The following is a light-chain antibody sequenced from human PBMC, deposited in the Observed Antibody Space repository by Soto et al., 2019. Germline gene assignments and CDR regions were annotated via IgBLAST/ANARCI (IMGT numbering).Light chain of an antibody. J-gene: IGKJ4*01. CDR1: QSVSSN. Sequence: EVVMTQSPATLSVSPGERATLSCRASQSVSSNLAWYQQKPGQAPRLLIYDASTRATGIPARFSGSRSGTEFTLTISSLQSEDFAIYYCQQSNNLPLTFGGGTKVEIK. CDR3: QQSNNLPLT. V-gene: IGKV3-15*01. CDR2: DAS.